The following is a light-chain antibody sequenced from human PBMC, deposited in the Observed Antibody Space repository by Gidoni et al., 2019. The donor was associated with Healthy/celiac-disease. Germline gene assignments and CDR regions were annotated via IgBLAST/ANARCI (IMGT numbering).Light chain of an antibody. CDR3: MQGTHWPLT. J-gene: IGKJ3*01. CDR2: KVS. Sequence: DVVMTQSPLSLPVTLGQPASISCRSSQSLVYSDGNTYLNWFQQRPGQSTRRLIYKVSNRDSGVPDRLSGSGSGTDFILKISRVEAEDVGVYYCMQGTHWPLTFGPGTKVDIK. V-gene: IGKV2-30*01. CDR1: QSLVYSDGNTY.